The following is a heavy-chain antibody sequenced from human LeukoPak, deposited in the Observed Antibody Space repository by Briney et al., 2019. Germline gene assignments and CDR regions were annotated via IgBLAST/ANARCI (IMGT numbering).Heavy chain of an antibody. CDR2: ISTYNGNT. D-gene: IGHD3-22*01. CDR3: ARVPYYYDSSGYYPWYFDL. V-gene: IGHV1-18*01. J-gene: IGHJ2*01. Sequence: ASVKVSCKASGYTFTSHGISWVRQAPGQGLEWMGWISTYNGNTNYAQKLQGRVSMTTDTSTSTAYMDLRSLRSDDTAVYYCARVPYYYDSSGYYPWYFDLWGRGTLVTVSS. CDR1: GYTFTSHG.